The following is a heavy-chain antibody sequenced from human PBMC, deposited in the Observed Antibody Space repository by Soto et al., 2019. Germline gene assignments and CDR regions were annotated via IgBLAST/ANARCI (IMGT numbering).Heavy chain of an antibody. V-gene: IGHV4-59*01. Sequence: SETLSLTCPVSGGSIGSYYWSWIRQPPGKGLEWIGYIYYSGSTNYNPSLKSRVTISVGTSKSQFSLKLSSVTAADTAVYYCGRGIAAAGKNYYYHSYRAVGAKGTPVPVSS. CDR3: GRGIAAAGKNYYYHSYRAV. CDR2: IYYSGST. J-gene: IGHJ6*03. D-gene: IGHD6-13*01. CDR1: GGSIGSYY.